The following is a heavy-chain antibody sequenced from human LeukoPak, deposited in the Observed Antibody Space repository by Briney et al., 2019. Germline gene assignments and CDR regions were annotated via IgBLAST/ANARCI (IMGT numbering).Heavy chain of an antibody. CDR3: ARDHYHKIHSVMVTAPDY. CDR2: IIPIFGTA. J-gene: IGHJ4*02. Sequence: ASVKVSCKASGGTFSSYAISRVRQAPGQGLEWMGGIIPIFGTANYAQKFQGRVTITADESTSTAYMELSSLRSEDTAVYYCARDHYHKIHSVMVTAPDYWGQGTLVIVSS. D-gene: IGHD2-21*02. CDR1: GGTFSSYA. V-gene: IGHV1-69*13.